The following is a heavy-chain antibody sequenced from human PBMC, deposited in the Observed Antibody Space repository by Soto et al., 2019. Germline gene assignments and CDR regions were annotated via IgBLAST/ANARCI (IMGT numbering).Heavy chain of an antibody. CDR1: GFTFSSYS. D-gene: IGHD3-10*01. CDR3: ARERSWGSGSYYNGGWFDP. J-gene: IGHJ5*02. Sequence: GVLRLSCAASGFTFSSYSMNWVRQAPGKGLEWVSSISSSSSYIYYADSVKGRFTISRDNAKNSLYLQMNSLRAEDTAVYYCARERSWGSGSYYNGGWFDPWGQGTLVTVSS. CDR2: ISSSSSYI. V-gene: IGHV3-21*01.